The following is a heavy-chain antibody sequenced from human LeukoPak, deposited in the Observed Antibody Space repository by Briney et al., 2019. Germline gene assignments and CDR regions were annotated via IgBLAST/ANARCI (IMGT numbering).Heavy chain of an antibody. CDR1: GFTFSSYG. CDR3: AKDFGVAVVRYYFDY. CDR2: LSYDGSNK. V-gene: IGHV3-30*18. D-gene: IGHD6-19*01. J-gene: IGHJ4*02. Sequence: GGSLRLSCAASGFTFSSYGMHWVRQAPGKGLEWVAVLSYDGSNKYYAGSVKGRFTISRDNSKNTLYLQMNSLRAEDTAVYYCAKDFGVAVVRYYFDYWGQGTLVTVSS.